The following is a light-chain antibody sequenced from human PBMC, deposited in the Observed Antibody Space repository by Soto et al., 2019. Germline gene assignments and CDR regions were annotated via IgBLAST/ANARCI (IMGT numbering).Light chain of an antibody. J-gene: IGLJ1*01. CDR1: SSDVGDYNS. CDR3: SSYTSSSTPLV. V-gene: IGLV2-14*01. CDR2: EVS. Sequence: QSALTQPASVSGSPGQSITISCTGTSSDVGDYNSVSWYQQHPVKAPKLMIYEVSNRPSGVSYRFSGSKSGNTASLTISGLQAEDEADYYCSSYTSSSTPLVFGTGTKLTVL.